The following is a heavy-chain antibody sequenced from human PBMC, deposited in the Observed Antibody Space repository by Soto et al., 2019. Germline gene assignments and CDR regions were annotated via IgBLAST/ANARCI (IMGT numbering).Heavy chain of an antibody. V-gene: IGHV4-31*02. D-gene: IGHD3-10*01. CDR2: IYHGGST. J-gene: IGHJ4*02. Sequence: WTWIRQHPGKGLEWIGNIYHGGSTHYNPSLKSRLTISLDTSKNQFFLKLRSVTAADTAVYYCARDGYGSGAYDYWGQGSLVTVSS. CDR3: ARDGYGSGAYDY.